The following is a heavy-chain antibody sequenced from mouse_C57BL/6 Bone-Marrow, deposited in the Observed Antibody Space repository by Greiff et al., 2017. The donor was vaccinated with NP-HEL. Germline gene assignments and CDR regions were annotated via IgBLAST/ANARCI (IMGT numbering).Heavy chain of an antibody. CDR2: IDPNSGGT. D-gene: IGHD1-1*01. V-gene: IGHV1-72*01. J-gene: IGHJ4*01. Sequence: QVHVKQSGAELVKPGASVKLSCKASGYTFTSYWMHWVKQRPGRGLEWIGRIDPNSGGTKYNEKFKSKATLPVDKPSSTAYMQLSSLTSEVSAVYYCALYYYGSSYVGSMDYWGQGTSVTVSS. CDR3: ALYYYGSSYVGSMDY. CDR1: GYTFTSYW.